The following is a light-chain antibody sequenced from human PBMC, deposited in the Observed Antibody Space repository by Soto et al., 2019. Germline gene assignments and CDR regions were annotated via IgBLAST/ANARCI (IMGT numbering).Light chain of an antibody. CDR3: QQYGSWT. CDR2: GTS. J-gene: IGKJ1*01. CDR1: QTISSNY. V-gene: IGKV3-20*01. Sequence: EIVLTQSPGTRSVSPGERATLSCRASQTISSNYLAWYQQKPGQAPSLLIYGTSSRATGIPDRFSGSGSGIDFTLTISRLEPEDSAIYYCQQYGSWTFGQGTKVEIK.